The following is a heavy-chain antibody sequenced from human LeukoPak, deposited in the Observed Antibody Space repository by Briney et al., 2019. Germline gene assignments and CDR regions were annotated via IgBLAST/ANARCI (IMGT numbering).Heavy chain of an antibody. CDR1: GFSFSSSW. CDR3: ARDLNWPGP. J-gene: IGHJ5*02. Sequence: GGSLRLSCAASGFSFSSSWMHWVRQVPGKGLEWVSRINDDETSTTYAESVKGRFTISRDNAKNTLYLQMSSLRAEDTAVYYCARDLNWPGPWGQGSLVTVSS. V-gene: IGHV3-74*01. D-gene: IGHD1-20*01. CDR2: INDDETST.